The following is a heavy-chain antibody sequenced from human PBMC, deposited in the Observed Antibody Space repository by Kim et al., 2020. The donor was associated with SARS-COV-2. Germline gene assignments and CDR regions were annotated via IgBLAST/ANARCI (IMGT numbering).Heavy chain of an antibody. CDR2: INHSGST. V-gene: IGHV4-34*01. J-gene: IGHJ4*02. CDR1: GGSFSGYY. CDR3: ARGDSSGWYRGGFDY. Sequence: SETLSLTCAVYGGSFSGYYWSWIRQPPGKGLEWIGEINHSGSTNYNPSLKSRVTISVDTSKNQFSLKLSSVTAADTAVYCCARGDSSGWYRGGFDYWGQGTLVTVSS. D-gene: IGHD6-19*01.